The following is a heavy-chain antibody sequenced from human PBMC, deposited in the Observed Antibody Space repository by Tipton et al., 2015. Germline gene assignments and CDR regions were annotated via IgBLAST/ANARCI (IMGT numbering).Heavy chain of an antibody. Sequence: TLSLTCTVSGGSVSSGSAYHWSWIRQPPGRGLEWIGYIYHSASSNYNPSLKSRVTISLDTSKNQVSLKLSSVTAADTAVYYCARASIIQGYYHDSSRYYLFNSWGQGTLVTVSS. J-gene: IGHJ1*01. CDR2: IYHSASS. V-gene: IGHV4-61*01. CDR3: ARASIIQGYYHDSSRYYLFNS. D-gene: IGHD3-22*01. CDR1: GGSVSSGSAYH.